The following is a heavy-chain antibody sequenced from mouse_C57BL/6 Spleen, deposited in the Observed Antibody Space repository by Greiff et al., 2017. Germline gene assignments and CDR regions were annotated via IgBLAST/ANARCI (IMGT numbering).Heavy chain of an antibody. CDR1: GFNIKDYY. CDR2: IDPEDGDT. Sequence: EVQLQQSGAELVRPGASVKLSCTASGFNIKDYYMHWVKQRPEQGLEWIGRIDPEDGDTEYAPKFQGKATMTADPSSNTAYLQLSSLTSEDTAVYYCTTDYYGSSSFAYWGQGTLVTVSA. CDR3: TTDYYGSSSFAY. J-gene: IGHJ3*01. V-gene: IGHV14-1*01. D-gene: IGHD1-1*01.